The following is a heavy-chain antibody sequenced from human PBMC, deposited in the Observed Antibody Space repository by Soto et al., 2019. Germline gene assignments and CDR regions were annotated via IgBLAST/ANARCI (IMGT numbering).Heavy chain of an antibody. CDR1: GFTFSNYY. V-gene: IGHV3-11*06. Sequence: PGGSLRLSCVASGFTFSNYYMSWVRQAPGKGLEWVSYISSTSSYTNYADSVKGRFTISRDNAKNSLYLQMNSLRGEDTAVYYCAREFWSGSYKLNYGMDDWGQGTSVTISS. CDR2: ISSTSSYT. D-gene: IGHD3-3*01. CDR3: AREFWSGSYKLNYGMDD. J-gene: IGHJ6*02.